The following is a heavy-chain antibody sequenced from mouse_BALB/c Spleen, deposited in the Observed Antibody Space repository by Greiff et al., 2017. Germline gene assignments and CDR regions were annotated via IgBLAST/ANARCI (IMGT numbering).Heavy chain of an antibody. D-gene: IGHD2-4*01. CDR1: GFSLTSYG. J-gene: IGHJ4*01. Sequence: VKLVESGPGLVAPSQSLSITCTVSGFSLTSYGVHWVRQPPGKGLEWLGVIWAGGSTNYNSALMSRLSISKDNSKSQVFLKMNSLQTDDTAMYYCARDGGLRPSYAMDYWGQGTSVTVSS. CDR2: IWAGGST. V-gene: IGHV2-9*02. CDR3: ARDGGLRPSYAMDY.